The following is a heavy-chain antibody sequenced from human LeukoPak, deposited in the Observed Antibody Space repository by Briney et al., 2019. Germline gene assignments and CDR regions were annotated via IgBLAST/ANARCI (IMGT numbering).Heavy chain of an antibody. Sequence: SETLSLTCTVSGGSISSSSYYWGWIRQPPGKGLEWIGSIYYSGSTYYNPSLKSRVTISVDTSKNQFSLKLSSVTAADTAVFYCARGSPSTYYYDSGSSYYYYMDVWGKGTTVTVSS. CDR3: ARGSPSTYYYDSGSSYYYYMDV. V-gene: IGHV4-39*07. D-gene: IGHD3-10*01. J-gene: IGHJ6*03. CDR1: GGSISSSSYY. CDR2: IYYSGST.